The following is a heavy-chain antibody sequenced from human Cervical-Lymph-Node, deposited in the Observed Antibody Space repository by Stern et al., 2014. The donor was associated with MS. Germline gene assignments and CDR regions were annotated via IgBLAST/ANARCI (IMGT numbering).Heavy chain of an antibody. V-gene: IGHV1-18*01. J-gene: IGHJ3*02. D-gene: IGHD2-15*01. CDR3: ARGLLGSENAFDI. Sequence: QGQLLLSGSEVKKPWASGKVSCKASGYTFSSYGISWVRHAPGQGLGWNGWISVYNGNTNYAQKLQGRVTMTTETSTSTAYMELRSLRSDDTTVYYCARGLLGSENAFDIWGQGTMVTVSS. CDR1: GYTFSSYG. CDR2: ISVYNGNT.